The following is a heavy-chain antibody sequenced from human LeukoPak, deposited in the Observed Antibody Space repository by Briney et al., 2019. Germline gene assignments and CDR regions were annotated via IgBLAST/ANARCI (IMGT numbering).Heavy chain of an antibody. J-gene: IGHJ4*02. CDR2: ISRSSTAI. V-gene: IGHV3-48*01. CDR3: ARAGYSSSWYLY. CDR1: GFTFSSYS. D-gene: IGHD6-13*01. Sequence: GGSLRLSCAVSGFTFSSYSMNWVRQAPGKGLEWVSDISRSSTAIYYADSVKGRFTVSRDNAKNSLYLQMNSLRAEDTAVYYCARAGYSSSWYLYWGQGTLVTVSS.